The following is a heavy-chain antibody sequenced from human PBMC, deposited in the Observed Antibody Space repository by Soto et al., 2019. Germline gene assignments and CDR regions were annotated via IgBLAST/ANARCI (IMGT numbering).Heavy chain of an antibody. Sequence: WGSLRLSCAASGFTFISYAIHLFRHSPFKWLEWVAVISYDGSNKYYADSVKGRFTISRDNSKNTLYLQMNSLRAEDTAVYYCARDPCFVGDCHLPYYYYGMDVWGQGTTVTVSS. D-gene: IGHD2-21*02. CDR1: GFTFISYA. CDR3: ARDPCFVGDCHLPYYYYGMDV. CDR2: ISYDGSNK. J-gene: IGHJ6*02. V-gene: IGHV3-30-3*01.